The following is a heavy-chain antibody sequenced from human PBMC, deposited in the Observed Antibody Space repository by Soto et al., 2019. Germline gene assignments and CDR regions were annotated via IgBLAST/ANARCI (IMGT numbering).Heavy chain of an antibody. CDR3: AKADDFWSGYPAYYYYYGMDV. V-gene: IGHV3-30*18. J-gene: IGHJ6*02. CDR2: ISYDGSNK. Sequence: QVQLVESGGGVVQPGRSLRLSCAASGFTFSSYGMHWVRQAPGKGLEWVAVISYDGSNKYYADSVKGRFTISRDNSKNTLYLQMNSLRAEDTAVYYCAKADDFWSGYPAYYYYYGMDVWGQGTTVTVSS. CDR1: GFTFSSYG. D-gene: IGHD3-3*01.